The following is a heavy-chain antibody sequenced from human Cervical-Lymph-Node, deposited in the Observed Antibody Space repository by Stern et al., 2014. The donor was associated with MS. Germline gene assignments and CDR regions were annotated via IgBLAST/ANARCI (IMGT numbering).Heavy chain of an antibody. CDR1: GFIFSNYA. J-gene: IGHJ4*02. D-gene: IGHD2-15*01. V-gene: IGHV3-30-3*01. CDR2: VSNEGSKQ. Sequence: QLVQSGGGVVQPGRSLRLSCAASGFIFSNYAMHWVRQAPGKGLDWVAFVSNEGSKQFYADSVKGRFTISRDNANNTLYLQMNSLRPEDTAVYYCGRDTCRGGGCYFRYWGQGILITVSS. CDR3: GRDTCRGGGCYFRY.